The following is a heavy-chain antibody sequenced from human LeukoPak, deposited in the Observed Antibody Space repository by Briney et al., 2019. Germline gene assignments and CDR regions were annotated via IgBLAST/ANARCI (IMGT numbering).Heavy chain of an antibody. CDR3: AYNQPGGNSLDY. D-gene: IGHD4-23*01. CDR1: GYTLTGYY. V-gene: IGHV1-2*02. CDR2: INRNSGAT. Sequence: GASVKVSCKASGYTLTGYYIHWVRQAPGQGLEWMGWINRNSGATNYAQKFQGRVTMTRDGSISTAYMQLSSLRSDDTAVYYCAYNQPGGNSLDYWGQGTLVTVSS. J-gene: IGHJ4*02.